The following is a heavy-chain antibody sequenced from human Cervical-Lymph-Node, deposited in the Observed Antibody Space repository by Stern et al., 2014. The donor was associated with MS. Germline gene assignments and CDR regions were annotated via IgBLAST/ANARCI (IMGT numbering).Heavy chain of an antibody. CDR2: LNPNSDDP. J-gene: IGHJ4*02. CDR3: AREATRIIVGIDY. V-gene: IGHV1-2*06. Sequence: VQLVQSGAKMKKPGASVKVSCTASGYAFTGFFIHWVRQVPGQGLELMGRLNPNSDDPTYAQNFQDRVTLTRDTSISTAYLELSRLTSADTAVYYCAREATRIIVGIDYWGQGTQVTVSS. D-gene: IGHD2/OR15-2a*01. CDR1: GYAFTGFF.